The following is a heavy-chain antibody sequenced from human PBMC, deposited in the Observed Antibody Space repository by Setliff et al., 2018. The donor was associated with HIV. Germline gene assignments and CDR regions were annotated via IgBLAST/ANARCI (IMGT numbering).Heavy chain of an antibody. CDR1: GFTFNNNW. V-gene: IGHV3-74*01. J-gene: IGHJ4*02. CDR2: INGDGSTT. D-gene: IGHD3-16*01. Sequence: PGGSLRLSCAASGFTFNNNWMHWVRQAPGKGLVWVSRINGDGSTTTYADSVKGRFTISRDNAKNSLYLQMNSLTAEDTAVYYCARDCAYVRCPFFDYWGQGTLVTVSS. CDR3: ARDCAYVRCPFFDY.